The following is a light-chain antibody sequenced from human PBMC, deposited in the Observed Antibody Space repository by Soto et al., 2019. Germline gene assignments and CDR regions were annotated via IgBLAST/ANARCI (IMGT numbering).Light chain of an antibody. Sequence: PGARVPLSCRASQSVSSSYLTWYQQKPGQAPRLLIYGASTRATGIPARFSGSGSGTDFTLTISSLQPEDFAVYYCQQDYNSRTFGQGTKVDI. CDR1: QSVSSSY. V-gene: IGKV3D-7*01. J-gene: IGKJ1*01. CDR3: QQDYNSRT. CDR2: GAS.